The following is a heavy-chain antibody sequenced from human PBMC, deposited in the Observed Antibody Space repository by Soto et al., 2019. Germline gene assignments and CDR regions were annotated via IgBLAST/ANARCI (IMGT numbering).Heavy chain of an antibody. Sequence: QVQLVESGGGVVQPGRSLRLSCAASGFTFSSYGMHWVRQAPGKGLEWVAVIWYDGSNKYYADSVKGRFTISRDNSKNTLYLQMNSLRAEDTVVYYCARDQGYFDFWGQGSLVTVSS. CDR1: GFTFSSYG. D-gene: IGHD6-13*01. CDR3: ARDQGYFDF. V-gene: IGHV3-33*01. J-gene: IGHJ4*02. CDR2: IWYDGSNK.